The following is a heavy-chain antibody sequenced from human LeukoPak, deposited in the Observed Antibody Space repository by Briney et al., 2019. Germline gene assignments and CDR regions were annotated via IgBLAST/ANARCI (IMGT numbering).Heavy chain of an antibody. CDR3: ARHPRRHYDFWSGYSDAFDI. D-gene: IGHD3-3*01. CDR1: GYSFTSYW. Sequence: GESLKISCKGSGYSFTSYWIGWVRQMPGKGLEWMGIIYPSGSDTRYSPSFQGQVTISADKSISTAYLQWSSLKASDTAMYYCARHPRRHYDFWSGYSDAFDIWGQGTMVAVSS. V-gene: IGHV5-51*01. J-gene: IGHJ3*02. CDR2: IYPSGSDT.